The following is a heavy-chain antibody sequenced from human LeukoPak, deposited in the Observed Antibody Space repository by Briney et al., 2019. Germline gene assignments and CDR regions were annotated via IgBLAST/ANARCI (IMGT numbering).Heavy chain of an antibody. J-gene: IGHJ5*02. Sequence: GGSLRLSCAASGFTFSSYWMSWVRQAPGKGLEWVANIKQDGSEKYYVDSVKGRFTISRDNAKNSLYLQMNSLRAEDTAVYYCARDSGYDYNWFDPWGQGTPVTVSS. CDR1: GFTFSSYW. D-gene: IGHD5-12*01. CDR3: ARDSGYDYNWFDP. V-gene: IGHV3-7*01. CDR2: IKQDGSEK.